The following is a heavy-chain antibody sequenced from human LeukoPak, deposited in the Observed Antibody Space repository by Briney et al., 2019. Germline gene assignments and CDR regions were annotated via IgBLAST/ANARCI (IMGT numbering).Heavy chain of an antibody. D-gene: IGHD3-9*01. J-gene: IGHJ4*02. CDR3: AREGYYDILTAADY. Sequence: ASVKVSCKASGYTFTSYGISWVRQAPGQGLEWMGWISAYNGNTNYAQKLQGRVTMTTDTSTSTAYMELRGLRSDDTAVYYCAREGYYDILTAADYWGQGTLVTVSS. V-gene: IGHV1-18*04. CDR1: GYTFTSYG. CDR2: ISAYNGNT.